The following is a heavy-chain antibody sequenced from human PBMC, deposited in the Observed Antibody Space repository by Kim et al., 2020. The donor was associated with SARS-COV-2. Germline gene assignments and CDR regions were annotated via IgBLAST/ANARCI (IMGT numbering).Heavy chain of an antibody. V-gene: IGHV4-59*01. CDR2: IYYSGST. D-gene: IGHD5-12*01. Sequence: SETLSLTCTVSGGSISSYYWSWIRQPPGKGLEWIGYIYYSGSTNYNPSLKSRVTISVDTSKNQFSLKLSSVTAADTAVYYCARSAATIPYYFDHWGQGTLVTVSS. CDR3: ARSAATIPYYFDH. J-gene: IGHJ4*02. CDR1: GGSISSYY.